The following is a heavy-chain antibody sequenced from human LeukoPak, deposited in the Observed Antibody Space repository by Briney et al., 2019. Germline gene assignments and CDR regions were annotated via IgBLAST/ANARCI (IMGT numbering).Heavy chain of an antibody. CDR3: ARGYLHYYDSSGYYFGY. V-gene: IGHV1-46*01. CDR2: INPRGGST. D-gene: IGHD3-22*01. Sequence: ASVKVSCKASGYTFTSYQMHWVRQAPGQGLEWMGIINPRGGSTNYAQRFQGRVTMTRDMSTSTVYMELSSLRSEDTAVYYCARGYLHYYDSSGYYFGYWGQGTLVTVSS. J-gene: IGHJ4*02. CDR1: GYTFTSYQ.